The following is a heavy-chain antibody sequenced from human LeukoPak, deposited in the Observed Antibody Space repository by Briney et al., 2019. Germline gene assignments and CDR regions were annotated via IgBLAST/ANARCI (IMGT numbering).Heavy chain of an antibody. CDR3: LTIVETDIDAFDI. CDR2: ISTSSYT. Sequence: KAGGSLRLSCAASGFTFSSYDMNWVRQAPGKGLEWVSFISTSSYTYYADSVKGRFTISRDNAKTSLYLQMNSLRAEDTAVYYCLTIVETDIDAFDIWGQGAKVTVSS. D-gene: IGHD2-21*01. J-gene: IGHJ3*02. CDR1: GFTFSSYD. V-gene: IGHV3-21*01.